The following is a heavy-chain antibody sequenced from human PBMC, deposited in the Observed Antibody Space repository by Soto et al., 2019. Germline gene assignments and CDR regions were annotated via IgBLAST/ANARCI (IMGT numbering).Heavy chain of an antibody. Sequence: SCKASGYTFTSYAMHWVRQAPGKGLEYVSAISSHGDSTYYANSVKGRFTISRDNSKNTLYLQMGSLRTEDMAVYYCARRDGYNSDYWGQGTLVTVSS. D-gene: IGHD5-12*01. CDR2: ISSHGDST. J-gene: IGHJ4*02. CDR3: ARRDGYNSDY. V-gene: IGHV3-64*01. CDR1: GYTFTSYA.